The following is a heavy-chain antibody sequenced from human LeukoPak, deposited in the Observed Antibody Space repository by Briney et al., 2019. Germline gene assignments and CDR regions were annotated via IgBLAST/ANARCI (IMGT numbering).Heavy chain of an antibody. CDR2: IKSKTDGETT. CDR3: TTGSPLWFGESTILDY. Sequence: GGSLRLSCAASGFTFSNAWMSWVRQAPGKGLEWVGRIKSKTDGETTDYAAPVKGRFTISRDDSKNTLYLQMNSLKTEDTAVYYCTTGSPLWFGESTILDYWGQGTLVTVSS. V-gene: IGHV3-15*01. D-gene: IGHD3-10*01. CDR1: GFTFSNAW. J-gene: IGHJ4*02.